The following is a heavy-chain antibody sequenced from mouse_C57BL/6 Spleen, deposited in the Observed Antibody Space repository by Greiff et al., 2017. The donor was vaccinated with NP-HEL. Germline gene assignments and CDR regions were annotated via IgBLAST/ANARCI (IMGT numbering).Heavy chain of an antibody. V-gene: IGHV1-81*01. CDR2: IYPRSGNT. J-gene: IGHJ3*01. CDR1: GYTFTSYG. D-gene: IGHD2-4*01. CDR3: ARSGGTYYDYDRFAY. Sequence: IQLQQSGAELAGPGASVKLSCKASGYTFTSYGISWVKQRTGQGLEWIGEIYPRSGNTYYNEKFKGKATLTADKSSSTAYMELRSLTSEDSAVYFCARSGGTYYDYDRFAYWGQGTLVTVSA.